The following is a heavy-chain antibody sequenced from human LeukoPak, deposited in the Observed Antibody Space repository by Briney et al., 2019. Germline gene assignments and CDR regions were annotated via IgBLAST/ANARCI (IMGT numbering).Heavy chain of an antibody. CDR2: INPSNGGT. J-gene: IGHJ4*02. CDR3: ARDRYTSSWTAAFDF. D-gene: IGHD6-13*01. CDR1: GYSFIAYF. Sequence: ASVKVSCKASGYSFIAYFIHWVRQPPGQGPEWMGWINPSNGGTKYAQNFQGRVTVTWDTSMSTAYMELISLRSDDTAVYYCARDRYTSSWTAAFDFWGQGTLVTVSS. V-gene: IGHV1-2*02.